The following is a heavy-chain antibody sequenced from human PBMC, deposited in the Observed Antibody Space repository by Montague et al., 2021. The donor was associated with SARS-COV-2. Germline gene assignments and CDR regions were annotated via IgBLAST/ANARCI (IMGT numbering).Heavy chain of an antibody. J-gene: IGHJ6*02. CDR1: GFTFSSYW. Sequence: SLRLSCAASGFTFSSYWMSWVRQTPGKGLEWVANIKPDGGEKHYVDSXXGRFTISRDNAKNSLNLQMDSLRAEDTALHYCARDSRIVGATGGMDVWGQGTTVIVSS. CDR2: IKPDGGEK. CDR3: ARDSRIVGATGGMDV. V-gene: IGHV3-7*03. D-gene: IGHD1-26*01.